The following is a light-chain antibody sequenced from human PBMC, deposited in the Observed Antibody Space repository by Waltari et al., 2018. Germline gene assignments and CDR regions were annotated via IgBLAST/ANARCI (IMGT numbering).Light chain of an antibody. J-gene: IGKJ5*01. Sequence: AIQLNQSQSSLSASVGNRFTMTCRASQAISRSVAWFQQKPGKVPKLLIFEASDLEDGVPSRFSGSGGGTRFTLTISSLQPEDFATYYCQHFYSYPSGFGQGTRLEIK. CDR3: QHFYSYPSG. CDR2: EAS. V-gene: IGKV1-13*02. CDR1: QAISRS.